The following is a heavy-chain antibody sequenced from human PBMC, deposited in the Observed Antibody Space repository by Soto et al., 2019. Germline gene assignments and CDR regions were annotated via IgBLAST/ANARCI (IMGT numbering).Heavy chain of an antibody. CDR3: AREEIVDYGDPSSAFDI. CDR1: GGSISSGGYY. J-gene: IGHJ3*02. CDR2: IYYSGST. V-gene: IGHV4-31*03. Sequence: LSLTCTVSGGSISSGGYYWSWIRQHPGKGLEWIGYIYYSGSTYYNPSLKSRVTISVDTSKNQFSLKLSSVTAADTAVYYCAREEIVDYGDPSSAFDIWGQGTMVTVSS. D-gene: IGHD4-17*01.